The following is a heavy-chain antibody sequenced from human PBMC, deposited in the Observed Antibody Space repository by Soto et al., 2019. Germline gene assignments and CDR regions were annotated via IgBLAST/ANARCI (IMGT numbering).Heavy chain of an antibody. Sequence: WGSLRLSCAASGFIFSNFTMRWVRLLPGKGLQWVSYISWGGRITKNADSVKGRFTISRDNTNSHRYLQMNSLGSDDTALYYLANGESAWVNCYGEWGQGTLVTVSS. D-gene: IGHD1-20*01. CDR3: ANGESAWVNCYGE. J-gene: IGHJ4*02. CDR2: ISWGGRIT. CDR1: GFIFSNFT. V-gene: IGHV3-43*01.